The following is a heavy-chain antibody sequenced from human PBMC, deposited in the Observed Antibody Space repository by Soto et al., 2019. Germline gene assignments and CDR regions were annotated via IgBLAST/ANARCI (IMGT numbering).Heavy chain of an antibody. CDR1: GVFISSVGSY. CDR3: ARDYYGMDV. J-gene: IGHJ6*02. Sequence: SDTLSLTCTVSGVFISSVGSYWSWIRQHPGKGLEWIGYIYYSGSTYYNPSLKSRVTISVDTSKNQFSLNLTSVTAADTAVYYCARDYYGMDVWGQGTTVSVSS. V-gene: IGHV4-31*03. CDR2: IYYSGST.